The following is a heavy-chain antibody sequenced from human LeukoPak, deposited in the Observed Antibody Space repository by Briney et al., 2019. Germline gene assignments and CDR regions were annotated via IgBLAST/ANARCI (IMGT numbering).Heavy chain of an antibody. D-gene: IGHD5-12*01. J-gene: IGHJ4*02. V-gene: IGHV3-23*01. Sequence: GGSLRLSCAASGFTFSNYAMSWVRQTPGKGLEWVSHIIGSVPSTFYAESVKGRFTISRDNSKNTLYLQMNSLRADDTAVYYCAKGGYDYVEVGYFDYWGQGVLVTVSS. CDR3: AKGGYDYVEVGYFDY. CDR1: GFTFSNYA. CDR2: IIGSVPST.